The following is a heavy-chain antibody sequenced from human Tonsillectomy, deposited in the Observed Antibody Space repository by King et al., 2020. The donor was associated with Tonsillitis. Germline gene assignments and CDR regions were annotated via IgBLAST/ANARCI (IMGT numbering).Heavy chain of an antibody. CDR3: ARLQFAFITMVRGVLPPFDP. CDR1: GYSFTSYW. D-gene: IGHD3-10*01. CDR2: IYPGDSDT. J-gene: IGHJ5*02. V-gene: IGHV5-51*01. Sequence: QLVQYGAEVKKPGESLKISCKGSGYSFTSYWIGWVRQMPGKGLEWMGIIYPGDSDTRYSPSFQGQVNISADKSISTAYLQWSSLKASDTAMYYCARLQFAFITMVRGVLPPFDPWGKGTLVTVSS.